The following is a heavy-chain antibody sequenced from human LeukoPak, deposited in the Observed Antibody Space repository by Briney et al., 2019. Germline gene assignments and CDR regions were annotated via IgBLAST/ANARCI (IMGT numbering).Heavy chain of an antibody. J-gene: IGHJ5*02. V-gene: IGHV4-39*01. CDR1: GGSISSSSYY. D-gene: IGHD3-16*02. CDR2: IYYSGST. CDR3: AGHPDDYVWGSYRPNWFDP. Sequence: PSETLSLTCTVSGGSISSSSYYWGWIRQPPGKGLEWIGSIYYSGSTYYNPSLKSRVTISVDTSKNQFSLKLSSVTAADTAVYYCAGHPDDYVWGSYRPNWFDPWGQGTLVTVSS.